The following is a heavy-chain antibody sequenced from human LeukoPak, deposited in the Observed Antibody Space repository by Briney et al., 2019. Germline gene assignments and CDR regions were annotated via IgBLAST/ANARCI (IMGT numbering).Heavy chain of an antibody. J-gene: IGHJ4*02. Sequence: GASVKVYCKASGYTFSSYAMHWARQAPGQTLEWMGWINAGNGNTKYSQKFQGRVTITGDTSASTAYMELSSLRSEDTALYYCARDGACSSTSCSFDYWGQGTLVTVSS. V-gene: IGHV1-3*01. CDR2: INAGNGNT. CDR3: ARDGACSSTSCSFDY. CDR1: GYTFSSYA. D-gene: IGHD2-2*01.